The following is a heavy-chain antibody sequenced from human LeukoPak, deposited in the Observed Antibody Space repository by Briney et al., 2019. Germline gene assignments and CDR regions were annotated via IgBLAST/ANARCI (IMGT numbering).Heavy chain of an antibody. CDR1: GGSISSSSYY. D-gene: IGHD5-18*01. V-gene: IGHV4-61*02. J-gene: IGHJ4*02. CDR3: ARVMYSYGPYFDY. CDR2: IYTSGST. Sequence: SETLSLTCTVSGGSISSSSYYWGWIRQPAGKGLEWIGRIYTSGSTNYNPSLKSRVTISVDTSKNQFSLKLSSVTAADTAVYYCARVMYSYGPYFDYWGQGTLVTVSS.